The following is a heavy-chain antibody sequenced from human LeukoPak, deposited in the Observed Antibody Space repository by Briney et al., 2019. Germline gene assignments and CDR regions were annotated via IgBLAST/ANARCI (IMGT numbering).Heavy chain of an antibody. V-gene: IGHV4-34*01. CDR2: INHSGST. Sequence: SETLSLTCAVYGGSFSGYYWSWFRQPPGKGLEWIGEINHSGSTNYNPSLKSRVTISVDTSKNQFSLKLSSVTAADTAVYYCASSGLYYYYGMDVWGQGTTVTVSS. CDR1: GGSFSGYY. J-gene: IGHJ6*02. CDR3: ASSGLYYYYGMDV.